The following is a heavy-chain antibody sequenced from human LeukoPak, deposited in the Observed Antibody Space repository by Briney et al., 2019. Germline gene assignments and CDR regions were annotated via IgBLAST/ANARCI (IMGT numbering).Heavy chain of an antibody. CDR1: GGSISTYY. Sequence: SETLSLTCTVSGGSISTYYWNWIRQPPGKGLEWIGYVYYSGTTNYNPSLKSRVSMSVDTSKNQFSLKLSSVTAADTAVYYCARAGPITMVRGVTFDYWGQGTLVTVSS. J-gene: IGHJ4*02. D-gene: IGHD3-10*01. CDR2: VYYSGTT. CDR3: ARAGPITMVRGVTFDY. V-gene: IGHV4-59*01.